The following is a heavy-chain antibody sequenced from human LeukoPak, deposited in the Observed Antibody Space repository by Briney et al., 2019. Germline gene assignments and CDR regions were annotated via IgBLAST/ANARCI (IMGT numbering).Heavy chain of an antibody. V-gene: IGHV3-7*01. CDR3: ATYSSLNRREFQY. CDR1: GFTFSSYA. D-gene: IGHD3-22*01. J-gene: IGHJ1*01. Sequence: PGGSLRLSCVASGFTFSSYAMSWVRQAPGKGLQWVANIKTDGSEKYYVDSVKGRFTISRDNAKNSLYLQMNSLRAEDTAVYYCATYSSLNRREFQYWGQGTLLTVSS. CDR2: IKTDGSEK.